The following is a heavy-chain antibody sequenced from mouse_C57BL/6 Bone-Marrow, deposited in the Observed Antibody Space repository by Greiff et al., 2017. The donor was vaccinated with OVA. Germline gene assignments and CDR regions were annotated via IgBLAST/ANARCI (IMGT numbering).Heavy chain of an antibody. V-gene: IGHV14-3*01. CDR1: GFNIKNTY. CDR2: IDPANGNT. Sequence: EVQLQQSVAELVRPGASVKLSCTASGFNIKNTYMHWVKQRPEQGLEWIGRIDPANGNTKYAPKFQGKATITADTASNTAYLQLSSLTSEDTAIYYCARGGTVVAKGDFFAYWGQGTLVTVSA. J-gene: IGHJ3*01. D-gene: IGHD1-1*01. CDR3: ARGGTVVAKGDFFAY.